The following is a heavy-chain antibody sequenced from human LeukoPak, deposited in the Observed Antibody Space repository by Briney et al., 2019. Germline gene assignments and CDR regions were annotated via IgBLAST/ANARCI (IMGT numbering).Heavy chain of an antibody. V-gene: IGHV4-39*01. CDR3: ARGLDGSGSYYHFDY. J-gene: IGHJ4*02. CDR1: GGSISSSTYY. CDR2: IYYSGRT. D-gene: IGHD3-10*01. Sequence: SETLSLTCIVSGGSISSSTYYWGWIRQPPGKGLEWIGNIYYSGRTYYNPSFKSRVTISVDTSKNQFSLKLTSMTVADTAVYFCARGLDGSGSYYHFDYWGQGTLVTVSS.